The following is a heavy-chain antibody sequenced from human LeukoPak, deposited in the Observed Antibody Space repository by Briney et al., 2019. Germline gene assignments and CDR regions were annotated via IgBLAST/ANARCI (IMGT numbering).Heavy chain of an antibody. V-gene: IGHV3-21*05. CDR2: VSGGSSYK. D-gene: IGHD2-15*01. J-gene: IGHJ3*02. CDR1: GXTFSSYA. CDR3: AREMYCSGGSCYGDAFDI. Sequence: TGGSLRLSCAASGXTFSSYAMTWFRQAPGKGLEWGLYVSGGSSYKNFADSVKGRFTISRDNANNSLYLQMNSLRAEDTALYYCAREMYCSGGSCYGDAFDIWGQGTMVTVSS.